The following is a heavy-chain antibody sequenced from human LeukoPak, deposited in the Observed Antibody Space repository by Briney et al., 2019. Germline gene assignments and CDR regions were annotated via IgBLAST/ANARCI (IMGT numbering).Heavy chain of an antibody. V-gene: IGHV3-21*01. Sequence: GGSLRLSCAASGFTFSSYSMNWVRQAPGKGLEWVSSISSSSSYIYYADSVKGRFTISRDNAKNSLYLQMNSLRAEDTAVYYCARDAVVVAATLDWGQGTLVTVSS. D-gene: IGHD2-15*01. CDR3: ARDAVVVAATLD. CDR1: GFTFSSYS. J-gene: IGHJ4*02. CDR2: ISSSSSYI.